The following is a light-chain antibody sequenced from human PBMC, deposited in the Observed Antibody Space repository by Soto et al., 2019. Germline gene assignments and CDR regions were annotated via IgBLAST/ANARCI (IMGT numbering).Light chain of an antibody. CDR1: SSDVGGYNY. V-gene: IGLV2-11*01. CDR3: CSYGGSYTYV. Sequence: QSVLTQPRSVSGSPGQSVTISCTGTSSDVGGYNYVSWYQQHPGKAPKLMIYDVSKRPSGVPDRFSGSKSGNTASLTISGLQAEDEVDYYCCSYGGSYTYVFGSG. CDR2: DVS. J-gene: IGLJ1*01.